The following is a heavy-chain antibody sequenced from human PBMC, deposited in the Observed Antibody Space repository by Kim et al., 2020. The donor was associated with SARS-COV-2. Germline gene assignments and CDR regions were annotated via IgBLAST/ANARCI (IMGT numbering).Heavy chain of an antibody. CDR1: GGSFSGYY. J-gene: IGHJ4*02. CDR3: ARGGRLGIPVFFDY. Sequence: SETLSLTCAVYGGSFSGYYWSWIRQPPGKGLEWIGEINHSGSTNYNPSLKSRVTISVDTSKNQFSLKLSSVTAADTAVYYCARGGRLGIPVFFDYWGQGTLVTVSS. D-gene: IGHD7-27*01. CDR2: INHSGST. V-gene: IGHV4-34*01.